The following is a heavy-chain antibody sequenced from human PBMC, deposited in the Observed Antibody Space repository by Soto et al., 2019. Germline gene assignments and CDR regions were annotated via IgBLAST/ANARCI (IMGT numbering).Heavy chain of an antibody. J-gene: IGHJ6*02. Sequence: SETLSLTCTVSGGFVNSDTHSWSWIRQTPGKRLEWIGFIYSGGSTKNPSLRSRVTMSVDTSKNQFSLKLRSVIVADTAVYHCARFVRSCSATTCSTRADVWGQGITVTDSS. CDR1: GGFVNSDTHS. D-gene: IGHD2-2*01. CDR2: IYSGGST. V-gene: IGHV4-61*01. CDR3: ARFVRSCSATTCSTRADV.